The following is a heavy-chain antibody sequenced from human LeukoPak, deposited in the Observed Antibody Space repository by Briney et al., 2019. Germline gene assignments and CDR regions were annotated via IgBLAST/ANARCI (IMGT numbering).Heavy chain of an antibody. D-gene: IGHD1-26*01. CDR3: AREGGSGSFLGY. J-gene: IGHJ4*02. CDR2: ISNNIE. Sequence: GGSLRLSCAASGFTFSSYSMNWVRQAPGKGLEWVSYISNNIEYYSDSVKGRFTISRDNAKKSLYLQMNSLRGEDTAVYYCAREGGSGSFLGYWGQGTLVTVSS. CDR1: GFTFSSYS. V-gene: IGHV3-48*01.